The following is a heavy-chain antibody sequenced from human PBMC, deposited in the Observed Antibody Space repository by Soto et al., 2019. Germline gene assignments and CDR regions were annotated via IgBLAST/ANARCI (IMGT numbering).Heavy chain of an antibody. CDR1: GDSIRNGKW. Sequence: HVQLQESGPGLVRPSGTLSLTCAVSGDSIRNGKWWSWVRHAPEKGLEWIGETHESGRTNYNPSLESRFTISVDNSRNQFSLILKSITAADTAVYFCAREGDRGYSLGYWGRGTLITVSS. V-gene: IGHV4-4*02. D-gene: IGHD5-12*01. CDR2: THESGRT. J-gene: IGHJ4*02. CDR3: AREGDRGYSLGY.